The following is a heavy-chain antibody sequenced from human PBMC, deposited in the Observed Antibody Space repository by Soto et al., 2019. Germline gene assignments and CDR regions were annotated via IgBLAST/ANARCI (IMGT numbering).Heavy chain of an antibody. CDR2: ISSSSSYI. CDR1: GFTFSSYS. Sequence: GGSLRLSCAASGFTFSSYSMNWVRQAPGKGLEWVSSISSSSSYIYYADSVKGRFTISRDNAKNSLYLQMNSLRAEDTAVYYCARDSRQIKSSTRKVYAFDIWGQGTMVTVSS. V-gene: IGHV3-21*01. CDR3: ARDSRQIKSSTRKVYAFDI. J-gene: IGHJ3*02. D-gene: IGHD6-13*01.